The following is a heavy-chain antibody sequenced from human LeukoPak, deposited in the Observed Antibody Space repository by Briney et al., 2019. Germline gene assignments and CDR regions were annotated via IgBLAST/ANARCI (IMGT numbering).Heavy chain of an antibody. Sequence: GRSLRLSCAASGFTFSSYGMHWVRQAPGKGLEWVAVISYDGSNKYYADSVKGRFTISRDNSKNTLYLQMNSLRAEDTAVYYCAKFHGSGTWYYYGMDVWGQGTTVTVSS. CDR3: AKFHGSGTWYYYGMDV. V-gene: IGHV3-30*18. D-gene: IGHD3-10*01. J-gene: IGHJ6*02. CDR1: GFTFSSYG. CDR2: ISYDGSNK.